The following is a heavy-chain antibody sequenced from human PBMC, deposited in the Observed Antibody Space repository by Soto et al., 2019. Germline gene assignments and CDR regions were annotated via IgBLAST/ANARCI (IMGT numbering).Heavy chain of an antibody. D-gene: IGHD2-15*01. V-gene: IGHV3-30*14. CDR3: VKGYCSISCHNYDPPKEFDS. J-gene: IGHJ4*02. CDR2: LSYDETQA. Sequence: PGGSLRLSCVASGLNFKNYDMHWVRQSPGKGLEWLGVLSYDETQAFYAESLGGRFTISRDNSKNTLYLQLNSLRTADMAIYYCVKGYCSISCHNYDPPKEFDSWGQGTLVTVSS. CDR1: GLNFKNYD.